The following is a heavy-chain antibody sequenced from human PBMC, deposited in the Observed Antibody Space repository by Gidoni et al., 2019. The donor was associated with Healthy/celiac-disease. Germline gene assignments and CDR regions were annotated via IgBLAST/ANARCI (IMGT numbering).Heavy chain of an antibody. V-gene: IGHV4-59*11. CDR2: IYYSGST. CDR1: GGSISSHY. Sequence: VQLQESGPGLVKPSETLSLTCTVSGGSISSHYWSWIRQPPGKGLEWIGYIYYSGSTNYNPSLKSRVTISVDTSKNQFSLKLSSVTAADTAVYYCARDYGDYVDAFDIWGQGTMVTVSS. J-gene: IGHJ3*02. CDR3: ARDYGDYVDAFDI. D-gene: IGHD4-17*01.